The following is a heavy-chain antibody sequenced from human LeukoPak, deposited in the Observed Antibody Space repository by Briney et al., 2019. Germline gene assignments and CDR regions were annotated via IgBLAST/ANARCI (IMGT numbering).Heavy chain of an antibody. J-gene: IGHJ4*02. CDR1: GFTFSSYG. CDR2: IRYDGSNK. CDR3: AKDSDRTLDY. Sequence: PGGSLRHSCAAPGFTFSSYGMHWVRQAPGKGLERVAFIRYDGSNKYYADSVKGRFTISRDNSKNTLYLQMNSLRAEDTAVYYCAKDSDRTLDYWGQGTLVTVSS. V-gene: IGHV3-30*02. D-gene: IGHD1-26*01.